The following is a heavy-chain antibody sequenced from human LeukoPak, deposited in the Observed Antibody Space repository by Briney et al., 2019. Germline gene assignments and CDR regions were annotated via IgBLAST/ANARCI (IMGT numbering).Heavy chain of an antibody. CDR1: GSSISSSSYY. V-gene: IGHV4-39*07. J-gene: IGHJ4*02. Sequence: PSETLSLTCTVSGSSISSSSYYWGWIRQPPGKGLEWIGSIYYSGSTYYNPSLKSRVTISVDTSKNQFSLKLSSVTAADTAVYYCASSSGWSYFDYWGQGTLVTVSS. D-gene: IGHD6-19*01. CDR2: IYYSGST. CDR3: ASSSGWSYFDY.